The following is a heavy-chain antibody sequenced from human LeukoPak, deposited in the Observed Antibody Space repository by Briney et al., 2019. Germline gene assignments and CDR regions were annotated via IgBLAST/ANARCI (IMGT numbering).Heavy chain of an antibody. V-gene: IGHV3-7*03. CDR2: IKQDGSEK. CDR3: TTDYGSGSY. CDR1: GFTFSSYW. Sequence: GGSLRLSCAASGFTFSSYWMSWVRQAPGKGLEGVANIKQDGSEKYYVDSVKGRFTISRDNAKNSLYLQMNSLKTEDTAVYYCTTDYGSGSYWGQGTLVSVSS. J-gene: IGHJ4*02. D-gene: IGHD3-10*01.